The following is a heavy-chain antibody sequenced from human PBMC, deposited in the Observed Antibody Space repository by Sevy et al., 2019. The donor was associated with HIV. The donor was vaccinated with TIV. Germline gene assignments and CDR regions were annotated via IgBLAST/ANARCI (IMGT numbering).Heavy chain of an antibody. Sequence: GGSLRLSCAASGFTFSYYTMKWVRQAPGKGLEWVSSISSGSSYISYGEAVKGGSTFSSDNAKNSLFLQMNSLRAEDTAVYYCARSLDYYDSSGANDYWGQGTLVTVSS. V-gene: IGHV3-21*01. CDR3: ARSLDYYDSSGANDY. CDR1: GFTFSYYT. J-gene: IGHJ4*02. CDR2: ISSGSSYI. D-gene: IGHD3-22*01.